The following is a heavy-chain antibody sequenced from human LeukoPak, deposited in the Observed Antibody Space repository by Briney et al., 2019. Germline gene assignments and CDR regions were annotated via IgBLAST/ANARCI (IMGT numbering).Heavy chain of an antibody. V-gene: IGHV3-66*01. J-gene: IGHJ4*02. D-gene: IGHD6-6*01. CDR1: GFTVSSTY. Sequence: PGGSLRLSCAASGFTVSSTYLTWVRQAPGKGLEWLSVIYSGGYTYYADSVKGRFFISRDISENMVYLQMNSLSVEDTAVYFCARGRPAHYFDSWSPGTLVTVS. CDR3: ARGRPAHYFDS. CDR2: IYSGGYT.